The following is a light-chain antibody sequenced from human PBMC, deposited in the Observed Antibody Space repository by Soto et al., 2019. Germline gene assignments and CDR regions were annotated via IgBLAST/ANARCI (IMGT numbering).Light chain of an antibody. CDR3: QQRSNWPPLT. CDR2: GAS. CDR1: QSVTSTY. V-gene: IGKV3D-20*02. Sequence: EIVLTQSPGTLSLSPGERATLSCRASQSVTSTYLAWYQQKPGQAPRLLISGASTRATTVPARFSGSGSGTEFTLTISSLQSEDFAVYYCQQRSNWPPLTFGGGTKVDI. J-gene: IGKJ4*01.